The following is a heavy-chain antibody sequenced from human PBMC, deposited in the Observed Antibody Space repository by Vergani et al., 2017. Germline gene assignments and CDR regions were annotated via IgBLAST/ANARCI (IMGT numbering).Heavy chain of an antibody. CDR2: ISNDGRHT. CDR3: RGEMDV. CDR1: GITFWKFG. J-gene: IGHJ6*04. V-gene: IGHV3-30*03. Sequence: QVQLVESGGGVVQPGRSLRLSCEASGITFWKFGMHWVRQGPGKGLEWVALISNDGRHTYYADSVRGRFSISRDNSKNTLYLQMNSLRTEDTANYYCRGEMDVWGKGTTVTVSS.